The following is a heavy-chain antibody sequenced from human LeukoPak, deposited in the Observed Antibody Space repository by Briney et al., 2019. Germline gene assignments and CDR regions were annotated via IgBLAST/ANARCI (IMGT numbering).Heavy chain of an antibody. Sequence: GGSLRLSCAASGFTFSSYSMNWVRQAPGKGLEWVSSISSSSSYIYYADSVKGRFTISRDNAKNSPYLQMNSLRAEDTAVYYCARYYIIGSGSYPPPYFDYWGQGTLVTVSS. J-gene: IGHJ4*02. CDR3: ARYYIIGSGSYPPPYFDY. CDR2: ISSSSSYI. D-gene: IGHD1-26*01. CDR1: GFTFSSYS. V-gene: IGHV3-21*01.